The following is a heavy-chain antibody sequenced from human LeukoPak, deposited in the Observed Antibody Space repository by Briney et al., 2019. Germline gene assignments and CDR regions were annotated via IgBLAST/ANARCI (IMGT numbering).Heavy chain of an antibody. CDR2: INHSGST. V-gene: IGHV4-34*01. D-gene: IGHD6-19*01. CDR3: ARRAMSVGGWSPRGRWFDP. Sequence: PSETLSLTCAVYGGSFSGYYWSWIRQPPGKGLEWIGEINHSGSTNYNPSLKSRVTISVDTSKNQFSLKLSSVTAADTAVYYCARRAMSVGGWSPRGRWFDPWGQGTLVTVSS. CDR1: GGSFSGYY. J-gene: IGHJ5*02.